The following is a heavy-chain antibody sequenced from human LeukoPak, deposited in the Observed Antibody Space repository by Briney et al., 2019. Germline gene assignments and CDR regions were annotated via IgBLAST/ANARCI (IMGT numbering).Heavy chain of an antibody. CDR2: ISSSSSYI. D-gene: IGHD3-16*01. Sequence: PGGSLRLSCAASGFTFSSYSMNWVRQAPGKGLEWVSSISSSSSYIYYADSVKGRFTISRDNAKNSLYLQMNSLRAEDTAVYYCARESLGTAIIDYWGQGPLVTVSS. J-gene: IGHJ4*02. CDR1: GFTFSSYS. CDR3: ARESLGTAIIDY. V-gene: IGHV3-21*01.